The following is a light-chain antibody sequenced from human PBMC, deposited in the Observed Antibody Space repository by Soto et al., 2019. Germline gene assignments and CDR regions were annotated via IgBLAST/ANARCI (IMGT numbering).Light chain of an antibody. CDR3: QQRSNSPRT. CDR1: QSVSRY. CDR2: DAS. J-gene: IGKJ2*01. V-gene: IGKV3-11*01. Sequence: EIVLTQSPATLSLSPGERATLSCRASQSVSRYLAWYQQKPGQAPRLLIYDASNRATGIPARFSGSGSGTDFTLNISSLEPEDFAVYYCQQRSNSPRTFGQGTKLEIK.